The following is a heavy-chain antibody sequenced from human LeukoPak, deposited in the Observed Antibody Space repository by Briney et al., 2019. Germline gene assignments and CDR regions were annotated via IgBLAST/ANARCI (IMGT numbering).Heavy chain of an antibody. Sequence: GGSLRLSCAASGFTFSSYSMNWVRQAPGKGLEWVSSISSSSGYIYYADSVKGRFTISRDNAKNSLYLQMNSLRAEGTAVYYCARDPSPPTGYDFWSGYRYFDYWGQGTLVTVSS. CDR3: ARDPSPPTGYDFWSGYRYFDY. J-gene: IGHJ4*02. V-gene: IGHV3-21*01. CDR1: GFTFSSYS. D-gene: IGHD3-3*01. CDR2: ISSSSGYI.